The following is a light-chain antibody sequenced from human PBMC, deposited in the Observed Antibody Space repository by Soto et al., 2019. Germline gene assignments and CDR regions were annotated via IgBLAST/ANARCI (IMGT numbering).Light chain of an antibody. V-gene: IGKV3-11*01. CDR1: QSVRSY. Sequence: EIVLTQSPATLSLSPGERATLSCRASQSVRSYLAWYQQKPGQAPRLLIHDASNRATGIPARFSGSGSGTDFTLTISSLEPEDFAVYYCQQRTNWPSSTFGQGTRLEIK. CDR2: DAS. CDR3: QQRTNWPSST. J-gene: IGKJ5*01.